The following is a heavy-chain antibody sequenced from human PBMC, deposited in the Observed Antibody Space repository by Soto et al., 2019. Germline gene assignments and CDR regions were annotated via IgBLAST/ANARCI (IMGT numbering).Heavy chain of an antibody. Sequence: GASVKVSCKASGYTFTRYAMHWVRQAPGQGLEWMGWINTGNGNTHYSQKFQGRVTSTRDASATTAYMELSSLTSEDTAVYYCARNVDYFDPWGQGTLVTVSS. CDR2: INTGNGNT. J-gene: IGHJ5*02. CDR1: GYTFTRYA. D-gene: IGHD4-17*01. V-gene: IGHV1-3*04. CDR3: ARNVDYFDP.